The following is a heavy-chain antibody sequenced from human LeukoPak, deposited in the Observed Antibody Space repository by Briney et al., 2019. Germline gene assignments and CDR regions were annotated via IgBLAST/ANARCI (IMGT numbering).Heavy chain of an antibody. V-gene: IGHV1-18*01. Sequence: ASVKVSCKASGYTFTSYGISWVRQAPGQGLEWMGWIRAYNGNTNYAQKLQGRVTMTTDTSTSTAYMELRSLRSDDTAVYYCARWDDSRPWFDPWGQGTLVTVSS. CDR2: IRAYNGNT. CDR3: ARWDDSRPWFDP. CDR1: GYTFTSYG. D-gene: IGHD3-22*01. J-gene: IGHJ5*02.